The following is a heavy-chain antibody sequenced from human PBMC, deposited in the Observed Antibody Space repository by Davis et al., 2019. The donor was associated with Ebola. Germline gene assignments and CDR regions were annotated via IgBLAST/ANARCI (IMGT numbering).Heavy chain of an antibody. J-gene: IGHJ4*02. CDR3: ARGRQWELGSYYFDY. CDR2: IKHDGREE. V-gene: IGHV3-7*01. Sequence: GESLKISCVVSGFTFNNYWMSWVRQAPGKGLEWVANIKHDGREEHYVDSVKGRFTISRDNAKNSLYLQMNSLRAEDTAVYYCARGRQWELGSYYFDYWGQGTLVTVSS. CDR1: GFTFNNYW. D-gene: IGHD1-26*01.